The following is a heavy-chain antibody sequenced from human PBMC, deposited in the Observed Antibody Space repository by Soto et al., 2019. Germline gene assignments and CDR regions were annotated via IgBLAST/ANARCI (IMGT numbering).Heavy chain of an antibody. CDR2: INPSGGNT. Sequence: ASVKVSCKASGYTFTSYYMHWVRQAPGQGLEWMGIINPSGGNTNYAQKFQGRVTMTTDTSTSTGYMELRSLRSDDTAVYYCATRSPAFDYWGQGTLVTVSS. J-gene: IGHJ4*02. CDR1: GYTFTSYY. V-gene: IGHV1-46*01. CDR3: ATRSPAFDY.